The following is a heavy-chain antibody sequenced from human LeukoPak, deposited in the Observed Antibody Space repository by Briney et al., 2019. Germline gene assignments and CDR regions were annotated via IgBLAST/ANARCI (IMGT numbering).Heavy chain of an antibody. CDR2: INGDGTTT. J-gene: IGHJ6*02. Sequence: GGSLRLSCAASGFTFDGYGMHWVRQAPGKGLEWVSVINGDGTTTYYGDSVRGRFTISRDNSKNSLYPRMNSLRTEDTALYYCAKDLDYHYYGMDVWGQGTTVIVSS. CDR1: GFTFDGYG. V-gene: IGHV3-43*02. CDR3: AKDLDYHYYGMDV.